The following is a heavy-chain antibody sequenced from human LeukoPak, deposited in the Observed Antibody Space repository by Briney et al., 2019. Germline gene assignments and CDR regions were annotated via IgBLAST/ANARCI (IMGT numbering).Heavy chain of an antibody. CDR1: GYSFTNYW. Sequence: GESLKISCKGSGYSFTNYWIGWVRQMPGKGLEWMGIIYPGDSDTRYSPSFQGQVTISADKSISTAYLQWSSLKASDTAMYYCASYSGSFHDAFDIWGQGTMVTVSS. V-gene: IGHV5-51*01. CDR2: IYPGDSDT. CDR3: ASYSGSFHDAFDI. D-gene: IGHD1-26*01. J-gene: IGHJ3*02.